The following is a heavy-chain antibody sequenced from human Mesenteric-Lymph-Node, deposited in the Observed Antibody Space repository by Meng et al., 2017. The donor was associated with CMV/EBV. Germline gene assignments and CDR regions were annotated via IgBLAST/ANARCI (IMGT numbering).Heavy chain of an antibody. J-gene: IGHJ4*02. CDR2: ISSSGSTI. CDR3: ARERTTEGATSYFDS. V-gene: IGHV3-11*01. D-gene: IGHD1-26*01. Sequence: GESLKISCAASGFPFSDYYMSWIRQAPGKGLEWVSYISSSGSTIYYADSVKGRFTISRDNAKNSLYLQMNSLRAEDTAVYYCARERTTEGATSYFDSWGQGTLVTVSS. CDR1: GFPFSDYY.